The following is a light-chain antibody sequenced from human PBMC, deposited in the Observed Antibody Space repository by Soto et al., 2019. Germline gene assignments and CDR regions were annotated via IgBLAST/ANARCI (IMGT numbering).Light chain of an antibody. Sequence: QTVVTQSPSASASLGASVKLTCTLSSGHSSYAIAWHQQRPEKGPRYLMKVDSDGSHNKGDGIPDRFSGSSSGTERYLTISSLQSEDEADYYCQTWGSVIQVFGGGTKVTVL. CDR1: SGHSSYA. CDR2: VDSDGSH. CDR3: QTWGSVIQV. J-gene: IGLJ2*01. V-gene: IGLV4-69*01.